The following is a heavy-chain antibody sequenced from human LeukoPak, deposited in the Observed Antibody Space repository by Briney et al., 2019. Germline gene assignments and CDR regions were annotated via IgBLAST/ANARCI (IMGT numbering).Heavy chain of an antibody. Sequence: SETLSLTCTVSGGSISSGGYYWSWIRQHPGKGLEWIGYIYYSGSTYYNLSLKGRVTISVDTSKNQFSLKLSSVTAADTAVYYCARDLWENSKGRKRGWDYWGQGTLVTVSS. D-gene: IGHD4-11*01. CDR2: IYYSGST. CDR1: GGSISSGGYY. CDR3: ARDLWENSKGRKRGWDY. J-gene: IGHJ4*02. V-gene: IGHV4-31*03.